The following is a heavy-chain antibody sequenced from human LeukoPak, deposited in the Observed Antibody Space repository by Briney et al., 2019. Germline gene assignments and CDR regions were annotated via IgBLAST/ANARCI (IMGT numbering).Heavy chain of an antibody. V-gene: IGHV3-53*01. Sequence: GGSLRLSCAASGFTVSSNYMSWVRQAPGKGLEWASVIYSGGSTYYADSVKGRFTISRDNSKNTLYLQMNSLRAEDTAVYYCARSNHSSGYYGYFDYWGQGTLVTVSS. J-gene: IGHJ4*02. CDR1: GFTVSSNY. CDR3: ARSNHSSGYYGYFDY. CDR2: IYSGGST. D-gene: IGHD3-22*01.